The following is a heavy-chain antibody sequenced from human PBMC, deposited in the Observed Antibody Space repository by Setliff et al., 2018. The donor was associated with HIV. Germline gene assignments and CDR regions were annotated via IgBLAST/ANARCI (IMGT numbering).Heavy chain of an antibody. CDR3: ARTLFPSSSLFSN. V-gene: IGHV1-3*01. CDR2: INAGNGNT. Sequence: ASVKVSCKASGYTFTNYALHWVRQAPGQRLEWMGWINAGNGNTKYSQKFQDRVTITRDTSASTAYMELRLRSEDTAVYYCARTLFPSSSLFSNWGQGTLVTVSS. J-gene: IGHJ4*02. CDR1: GYTFTNYA. D-gene: IGHD6-13*01.